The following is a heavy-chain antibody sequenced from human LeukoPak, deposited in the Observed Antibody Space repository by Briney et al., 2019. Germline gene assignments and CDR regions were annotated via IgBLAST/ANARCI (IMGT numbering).Heavy chain of an antibody. V-gene: IGHV3-48*01. D-gene: IGHD3-3*01. Sequence: PGGSLRLSCAASGFTFSSYSMNWVRQAPGKGLKWVSYISSSSITIYYADSVKGRFTISRDNAKNSLYLQMNSLRAEDAAVYYCAVDFCSGPRFDFWGQGTLVTVSS. J-gene: IGHJ4*02. CDR3: AVDFCSGPRFDF. CDR1: GFTFSSYS. CDR2: ISSSSITI.